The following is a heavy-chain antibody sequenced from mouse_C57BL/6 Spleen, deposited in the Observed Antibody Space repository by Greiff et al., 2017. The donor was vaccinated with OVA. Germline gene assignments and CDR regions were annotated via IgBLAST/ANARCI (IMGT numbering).Heavy chain of an antibody. D-gene: IGHD1-1*01. Sequence: EVQLQESGPGLVKPSQSLSLTCSVTGYSITSGYYWNWIRQFPGNKREWMGYISYDGSNNYNPSLKNRISITRDTSKNQFFLKLNSVTTEDTATYYCAKITTVEDWYFDVWGTGTTVSVSS. CDR1: GYSITSGYY. J-gene: IGHJ1*03. V-gene: IGHV3-6*01. CDR2: ISYDGSN. CDR3: AKITTVEDWYFDV.